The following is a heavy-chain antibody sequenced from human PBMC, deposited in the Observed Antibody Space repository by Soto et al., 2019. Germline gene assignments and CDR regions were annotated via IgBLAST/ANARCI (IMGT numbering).Heavy chain of an antibody. CDR1: GFTFSSYW. J-gene: IGHJ1*01. Sequence: EVQLVESGGTLAQPGGSLRLSCAASGFTFSSYWMSWVRQAPGGVLAWGANINYDGSGKYHVDSVRGRFTISRDSAKHSLYLQMNSLRAEDTAVYYCARELVVGPAEYFQHWGKCTLVTVSS. CDR3: ARELVVGPAEYFQH. CDR2: INYDGSGK. V-gene: IGHV3-7*01. D-gene: IGHD3-22*01.